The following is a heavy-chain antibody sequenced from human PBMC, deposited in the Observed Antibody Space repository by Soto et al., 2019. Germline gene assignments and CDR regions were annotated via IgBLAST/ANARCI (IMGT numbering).Heavy chain of an antibody. CDR3: ARDMGYCSSTSCYTSDY. Sequence: GASVKVSCKASGGTFSSYAISWVRQAPGQGLEWMRGIIPIFGTANYAQKFQGRVTITADESTSTAYMELSSLRSEDTAVYYCARDMGYCSSTSCYTSDYWGQGTLVTVSS. CDR1: GGTFSSYA. V-gene: IGHV1-69*13. CDR2: IIPIFGTA. J-gene: IGHJ4*02. D-gene: IGHD2-2*02.